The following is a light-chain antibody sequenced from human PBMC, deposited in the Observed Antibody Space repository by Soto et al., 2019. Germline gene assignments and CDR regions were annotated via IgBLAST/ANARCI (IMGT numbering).Light chain of an antibody. J-gene: IGKJ5*01. CDR1: QSVSSN. Sequence: EIVMTQSPATLSVSPGERATLSCRASQSVSSNLAWYQQKPGHAPRLLIYGASTRATGIPDRFSGSGSGTDFTLTISRLETEDFAVYYCQQYHDSATFGQGTRLEIK. V-gene: IGKV3D-15*01. CDR3: QQYHDSAT. CDR2: GAS.